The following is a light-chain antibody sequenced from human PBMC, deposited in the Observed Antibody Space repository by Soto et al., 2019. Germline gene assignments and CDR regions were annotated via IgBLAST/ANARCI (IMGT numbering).Light chain of an antibody. V-gene: IGKV3-20*01. CDR3: QQYSSSPPT. CDR2: GAS. Sequence: EIVLTQSPGNLSLSPGDRATLSCRASQSLSSRYLAWYRQKPGQAPRLLIYGASNRATGIPDRFSGSGSGIDFTLTISRLEPDDFAVYYWQQYSSSPPTFGGGTKVEIK. CDR1: QSLSSRY. J-gene: IGKJ4*01.